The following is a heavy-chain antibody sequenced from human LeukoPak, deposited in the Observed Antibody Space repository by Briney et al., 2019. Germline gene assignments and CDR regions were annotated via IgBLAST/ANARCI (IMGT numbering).Heavy chain of an antibody. V-gene: IGHV3-53*01. CDR1: GFTVSSNY. J-gene: IGHJ4*02. D-gene: IGHD1-26*01. Sequence: PGGSLRLPGAASGFTVSSNYLSWVRQAPGKGLEWVSILYSATSTHYADSVKGRFTVSRDNSKNTPYLQMNSLRAEDTAVYFCARDVGGNYGLDYWGQGTLVTVSS. CDR3: ARDVGGNYGLDY. CDR2: LYSATST.